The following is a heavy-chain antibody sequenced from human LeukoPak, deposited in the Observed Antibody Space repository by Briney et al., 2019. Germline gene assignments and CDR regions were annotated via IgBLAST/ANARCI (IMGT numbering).Heavy chain of an antibody. CDR3: ARGILWWRSNRNWFDP. V-gene: IGHV4-34*01. Sequence: SETLSLTCAVYGGSFSGYYWSWIRQPPGKELEWFGEINHSGSTNYNPSLKSLVTISVDTSKNQFSLKLSSVTAADTAVYYCARGILWWRSNRNWFDPWGQGTLVTVSS. J-gene: IGHJ5*02. CDR2: INHSGST. CDR1: GGSFSGYY. D-gene: IGHD2-21*01.